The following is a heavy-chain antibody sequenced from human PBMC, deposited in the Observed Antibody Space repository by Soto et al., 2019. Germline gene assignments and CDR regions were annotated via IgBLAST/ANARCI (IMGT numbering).Heavy chain of an antibody. CDR2: IYPGDSRV. CDR1: GYSFINYW. J-gene: IGHJ4*02. D-gene: IGHD1-1*01. CDR3: ARVPLHGTGSRWVFDS. V-gene: IGHV5-51*01. Sequence: PGESLKISCKGSGYSFINYWIAWVRQMPEKDLEWMGIIYPGDSRVTYSPSFHGQVTISADRSITTAYLQWHNLKASDTAIYYCARVPLHGTGSRWVFDSWGQGTQVTVYS.